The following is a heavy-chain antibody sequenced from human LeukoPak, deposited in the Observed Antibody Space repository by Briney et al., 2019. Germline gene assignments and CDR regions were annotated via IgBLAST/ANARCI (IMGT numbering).Heavy chain of an antibody. CDR1: GLTFSNYY. J-gene: IGHJ4*02. CDR3: ARSSSGVYIQ. Sequence: QPGGSLRLSCVASGLTFSNYYMHWVRRVPGKGPVWVSRISGDGSSILYADSVKGRFTISRDNAKNSLYVQMNSLRADDSAVYYCARSSSGVYIQWGQGTLVTVSS. V-gene: IGHV3-74*01. CDR2: ISGDGSSI. D-gene: IGHD2-15*01.